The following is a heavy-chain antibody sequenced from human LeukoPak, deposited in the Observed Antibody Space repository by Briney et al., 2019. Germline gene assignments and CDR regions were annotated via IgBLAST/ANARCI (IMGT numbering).Heavy chain of an antibody. D-gene: IGHD1-26*01. V-gene: IGHV3-23*01. CDR2: ISGSGGST. CDR1: GFTFSSYA. J-gene: IGHJ4*02. Sequence: GGSLRLSCAASGFTFSSYAMNWVRQAPGNGLEWVSAISGSGGSTYYADSVKGRFTISRDNSKNTLYLQMNSLRAEDTAVYYCAKAVSGNYIKGFDYWGQGILVTVSS. CDR3: AKAVSGNYIKGFDY.